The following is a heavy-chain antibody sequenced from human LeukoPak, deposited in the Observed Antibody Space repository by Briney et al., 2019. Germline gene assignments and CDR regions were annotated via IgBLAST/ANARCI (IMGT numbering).Heavy chain of an antibody. V-gene: IGHV3-15*07. J-gene: IGHJ4*02. Sequence: GGSLRLSCAASGFTFSNAWMNWVRQAPGKGLEWVGRIKSKTDGETTDYAAPVKGRFTISRDDSKNTLYLQMNSLRAEDTAVYYCARRAERFDSFDYWGQGTLVTVSS. CDR3: ARRAERFDSFDY. CDR1: GFTFSNAW. D-gene: IGHD3-16*01. CDR2: IKSKTDGETT.